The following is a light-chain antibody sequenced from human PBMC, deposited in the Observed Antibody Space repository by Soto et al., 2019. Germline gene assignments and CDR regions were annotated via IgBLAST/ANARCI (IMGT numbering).Light chain of an antibody. J-gene: IGKJ2*01. CDR1: QRVSTY. CDR2: AAS. CDR3: QQSYSTPRT. Sequence: DIQMTQSPSSLSASVGDRVTITCRASQRVSTYLNWYQQKPEKAPKLLIYAASSLQSGVPSRFRGSGSGTDFSLTISSLQPEDFATYYCQQSYSTPRTFGQGTKLEIK. V-gene: IGKV1-39*01.